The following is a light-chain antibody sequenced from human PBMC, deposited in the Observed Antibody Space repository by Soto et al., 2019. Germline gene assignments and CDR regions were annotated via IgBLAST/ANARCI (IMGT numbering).Light chain of an antibody. CDR2: SAP. V-gene: IGKV1-17*01. J-gene: IGKJ2*01. Sequence: DIQMTESPSPRPASVGARVIITCRASQGISDALAQYQQKPGKVPKRTIYSAPSLQNGVPSRCSGSASDTVFTLTISTLQPEDFATYFGLQHHDYQFTFGQCTRL. CDR1: QGISDA. CDR3: LQHHDYQFT.